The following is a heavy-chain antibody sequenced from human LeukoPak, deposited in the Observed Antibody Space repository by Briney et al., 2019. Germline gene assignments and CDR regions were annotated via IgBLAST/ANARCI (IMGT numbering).Heavy chain of an antibody. D-gene: IGHD4-17*01. CDR3: ARLCHYDYGDYCY. CDR1: GGSFSDYH. Sequence: PSETLSLTCAVYGGSFSDYHCSWIRQPPGKGLERIGEIHHSGSTNYNPSLKSRVTISVDTSKNQFSLKLSSVTAADTAVYYCARLCHYDYGDYCYWGQGTLVTVSS. V-gene: IGHV4-34*01. J-gene: IGHJ4*02. CDR2: IHHSGST.